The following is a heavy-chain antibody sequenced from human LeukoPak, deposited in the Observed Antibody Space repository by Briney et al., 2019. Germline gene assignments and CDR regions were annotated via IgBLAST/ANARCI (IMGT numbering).Heavy chain of an antibody. CDR3: ARGDGSGSYPSYYYYGMDV. D-gene: IGHD3-10*01. CDR1: GGSFSGYY. Sequence: KTSETLSLTCAVYGGSFSGYYWSWIRQHPGKGLEWIGYIYYSGSTYYNPSLKSRVTISVDTSKNQFSLKLSSVTAADTAVYYCARGDGSGSYPSYYYYGMDVWGQGTTVTVSS. J-gene: IGHJ6*02. CDR2: IYYSGST. V-gene: IGHV4-31*11.